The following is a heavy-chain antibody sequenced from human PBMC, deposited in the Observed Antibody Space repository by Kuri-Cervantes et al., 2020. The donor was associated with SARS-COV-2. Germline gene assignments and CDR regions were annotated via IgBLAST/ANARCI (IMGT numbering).Heavy chain of an antibody. V-gene: IGHV1-69*13. J-gene: IGHJ4*02. D-gene: IGHD3-22*01. Sequence: SVKVSCKASGGTFSSFAISWVRQAPGQGLEWMGGIIPIFGTANYAQKFQGRVTITADESTSTAYMELSSLRSEDTAVYYCARGESPTTYYYDSNYYFDYWGQGTLVTVSS. CDR3: ARGESPTTYYYDSNYYFDY. CDR2: IIPIFGTA. CDR1: GGTFSSFA.